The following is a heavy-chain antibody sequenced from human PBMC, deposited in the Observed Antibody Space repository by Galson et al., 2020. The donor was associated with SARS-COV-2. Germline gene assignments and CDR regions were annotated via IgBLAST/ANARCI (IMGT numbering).Heavy chain of an antibody. V-gene: IGHV5-51*01. D-gene: IGHD1-26*01. CDR3: ARDSISGSSRAYVFDY. CDR1: GYSFTSYW. Sequence: KLGESLKISCKGSGYSFTSYWIGWVRQMPGKGMEWMGIIYPGDSDTSYSQSFQGQVTISADKSISTAYLQWSSLKASDTAMYYCARDSISGSSRAYVFDYWGQGTLVTVSS. CDR2: IYPGDSDT. J-gene: IGHJ4*02.